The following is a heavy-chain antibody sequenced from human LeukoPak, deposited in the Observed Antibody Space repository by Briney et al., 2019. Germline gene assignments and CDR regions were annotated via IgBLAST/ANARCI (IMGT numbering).Heavy chain of an antibody. D-gene: IGHD2-2*01. J-gene: IGHJ5*02. CDR1: GFTFSSYA. V-gene: IGHV3-23*01. CDR2: ISGSGGST. CDR3: ARDRGLYCSSTSCRRFDP. Sequence: GGSLRLSCAASGFTFSSYAMSWVRQASGKGLEWVSAISGSGGSTYYADSVKGRFTISRDNSKNTLYLQMNSLRAEDTAVYYCARDRGLYCSSTSCRRFDPWGQGTLVTVSS.